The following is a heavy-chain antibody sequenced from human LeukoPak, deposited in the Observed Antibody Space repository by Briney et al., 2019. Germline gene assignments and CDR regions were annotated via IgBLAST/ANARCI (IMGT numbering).Heavy chain of an antibody. V-gene: IGHV4-34*01. J-gene: IGHJ4*02. CDR1: GGAFSGHY. Sequence: PSETLSLTCAVYGGAFSGHYWNWIRQSPGKGLEWIGEINHSGSTNYNPSLKSRVTISVDTSKNQISLKLTSVTAADTAVYYCARGDSGSFSQFDCWGQGTLVTVSS. CDR3: ARGDSGSFSQFDC. D-gene: IGHD1-26*01. CDR2: INHSGST.